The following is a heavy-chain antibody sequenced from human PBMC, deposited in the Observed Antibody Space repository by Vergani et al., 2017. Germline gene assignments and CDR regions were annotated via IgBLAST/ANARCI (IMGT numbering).Heavy chain of an antibody. Sequence: EVQLLESGGGLVQPGGSLRLSCAASGFTFSSYAMSWVRQAPGKGLEWVSAISGSGGSTYYADSVKGRFTISRDNSKNTLYLQMNSLRAEDTALYYCAKDRPTRSPTWNRYYAFDIWGQGTMVTVSS. V-gene: IGHV3-23*01. D-gene: IGHD1/OR15-1a*01. CDR1: GFTFSSYA. J-gene: IGHJ3*02. CDR2: ISGSGGST. CDR3: AKDRPTRSPTWNRYYAFDI.